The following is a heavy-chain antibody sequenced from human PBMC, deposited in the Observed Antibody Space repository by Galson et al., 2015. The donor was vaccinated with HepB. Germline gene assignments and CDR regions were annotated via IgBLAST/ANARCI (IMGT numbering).Heavy chain of an antibody. Sequence: SVKVSCKASGYTFTNFYMHWVRQAPGQGLEWMGIINPNSDTTNYAQKFQGRVTMTRDTSTSTVYVELSSLKSEDTAVYYCARGYSASPDYWGQGTLVTVSS. CDR1: GYTFTNFY. CDR3: ARGYSASPDY. CDR2: INPNSDTT. D-gene: IGHD5-18*01. V-gene: IGHV1-46*01. J-gene: IGHJ4*01.